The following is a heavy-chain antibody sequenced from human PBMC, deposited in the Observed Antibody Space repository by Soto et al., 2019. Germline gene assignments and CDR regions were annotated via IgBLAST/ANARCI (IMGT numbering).Heavy chain of an antibody. CDR3: ARWGSWSTHNYYYYGMDV. D-gene: IGHD6-13*01. CDR2: INHSGST. J-gene: IGHJ6*02. Sequence: SEALSLTCAVYVGSFSGYYWSWIRQPPVKVLEWIGEINHSGSTNYNPSLKSRVTISVDTSKNQFSLKLSSVTAADTAVYYCARWGSWSTHNYYYYGMDVWGQGTTVTVSS. CDR1: VGSFSGYY. V-gene: IGHV4-34*01.